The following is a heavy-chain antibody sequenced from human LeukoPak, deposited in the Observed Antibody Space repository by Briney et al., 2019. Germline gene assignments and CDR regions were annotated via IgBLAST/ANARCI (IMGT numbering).Heavy chain of an antibody. Sequence: ASVKVSCKASGYTFTSYAMHWVRQAPGQRLEWMGWINAGNGNTEYSQKFQGRVTITRDTSASTAYMELSSLRSEDTAVYYCARAPLNAETGYYFDYWGQGTLVTVSS. V-gene: IGHV1-3*01. D-gene: IGHD2-8*01. CDR3: ARAPLNAETGYYFDY. J-gene: IGHJ4*02. CDR2: INAGNGNT. CDR1: GYTFTSYA.